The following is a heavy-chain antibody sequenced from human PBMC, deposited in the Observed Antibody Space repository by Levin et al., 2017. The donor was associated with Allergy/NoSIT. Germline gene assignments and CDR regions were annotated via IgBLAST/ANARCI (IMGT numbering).Heavy chain of an antibody. CDR2: ISAGGSTI. CDR3: AKGYYSGRGAFDI. J-gene: IGHJ3*02. D-gene: IGHD2-15*01. Sequence: PGGSLRLSCAASGFTFSSYAMSWVRQAPGKGLEWVSYISAGGSTIYDADSVKGRFTISRDNANNSLYLQMNSLRAEDTAIYYCAKGYYSGRGAFDIWGQGTMVTVSS. V-gene: IGHV3-48*01. CDR1: GFTFSSYA.